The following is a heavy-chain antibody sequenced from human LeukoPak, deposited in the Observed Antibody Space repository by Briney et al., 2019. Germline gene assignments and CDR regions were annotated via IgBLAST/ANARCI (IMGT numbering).Heavy chain of an antibody. J-gene: IGHJ5*02. V-gene: IGHV4-30-2*01. CDR3: ARASLGYRTNGVCPTRVDP. D-gene: IGHD2-8*01. Sequence: SQTLSLTCAVSGGSISSGGYSWSWIRQPPGKGLEWIGYIYHSGSTYYNPSLKSRVTISVDRSKNQFSLKLSSVTAADTAVYYCARASLGYRTNGVCPTRVDPWGQGTLVTVSS. CDR2: IYHSGST. CDR1: GGSISSGGYS.